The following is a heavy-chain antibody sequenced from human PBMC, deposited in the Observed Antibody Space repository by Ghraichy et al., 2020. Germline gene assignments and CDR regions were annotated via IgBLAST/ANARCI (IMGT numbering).Heavy chain of an antibody. CDR1: GFTFSNAW. V-gene: IGHV3-15*01. J-gene: IGHJ4*02. CDR3: RWQLAVSDY. Sequence: GGSLRLSCVGSGFTFSNAWMSWVRQAPGKGLEWVGRIKSKSDGGTIEYAAPIKGRFTISRDDSKNTVYLQMNSLKTEDTAVYYCRWQLAVSDYWGQGTLVTVSS. CDR2: IKSKSDGGTI. D-gene: IGHD2-15*01.